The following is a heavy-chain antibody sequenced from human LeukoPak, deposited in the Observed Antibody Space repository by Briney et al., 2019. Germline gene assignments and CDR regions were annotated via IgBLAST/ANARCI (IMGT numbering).Heavy chain of an antibody. Sequence: GESLRLSCAASGFTLSSYSMNWVRQAPGKGLEWVSSISSSSSYIYYADSVKGRFTITRDNAKNSLYLQMNSRRGEDTAVYYCARAAVGASADAFDIWGQGTMVTVSS. D-gene: IGHD1-26*01. V-gene: IGHV3-21*01. CDR2: ISSSSSYI. CDR1: GFTLSSYS. CDR3: ARAAVGASADAFDI. J-gene: IGHJ3*02.